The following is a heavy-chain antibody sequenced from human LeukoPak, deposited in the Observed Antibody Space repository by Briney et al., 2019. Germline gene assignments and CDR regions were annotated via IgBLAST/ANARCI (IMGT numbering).Heavy chain of an antibody. V-gene: IGHV3-53*01. J-gene: IGHJ4*02. CDR3: AKDFTRVAARWFDY. D-gene: IGHD2-15*01. CDR1: GFTVSSNY. CDR2: IYGGGST. Sequence: PGESLKISCAASGFTVSSNYMSWVRQAPGKGPEWVSVIYGGGSTYYADSVKGRFTISRDNSKNTLYLQMNSLRAEDTAVYYCAKDFTRVAARWFDYWGQGTLVTVSS.